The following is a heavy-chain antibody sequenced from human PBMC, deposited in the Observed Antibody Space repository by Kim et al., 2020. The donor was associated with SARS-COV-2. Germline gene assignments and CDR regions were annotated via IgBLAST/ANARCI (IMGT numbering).Heavy chain of an antibody. J-gene: IGHJ4*02. CDR2: IKQDGSEK. D-gene: IGHD3-3*01. CDR3: ARGVSKYYDFWSGYDFDY. V-gene: IGHV3-7*01. CDR1: GFTFSSYW. Sequence: GGSLRLSCAASGFTFSSYWMSWVRQAPGKGLEWVANIKQDGSEKYYVDSVKGRFTISRDNAKNSLYLQMNSLRAEDTAVYYCARGVSKYYDFWSGYDFDYWGQGTLVTVSS.